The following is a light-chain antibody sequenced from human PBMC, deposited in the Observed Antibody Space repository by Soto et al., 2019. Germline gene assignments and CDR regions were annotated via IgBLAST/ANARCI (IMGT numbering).Light chain of an antibody. CDR3: SSYTSSSTLDVV. V-gene: IGLV2-14*01. J-gene: IGLJ2*01. CDR2: EVS. Sequence: QSALTQPASVSGSPGQSITISCSGTSNDVGGYDYVSWYQQHPGKAPKLVIYEVSNRPSWVSNRFSGSKSGNTASLTISGLQPEDEADYYCSSYTSSSTLDVVFGGGTKLTVL. CDR1: SNDVGGYDY.